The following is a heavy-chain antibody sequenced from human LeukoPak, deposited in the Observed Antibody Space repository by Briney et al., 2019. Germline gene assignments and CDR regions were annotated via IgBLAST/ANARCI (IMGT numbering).Heavy chain of an antibody. CDR1: GYTFTDYY. J-gene: IGHJ3*02. CDR2: TNPNSGGS. CDR3: ARGRVSIAAAGLLSYAFDI. Sequence: GASVKVSCKASGYTFTDYYMHWVRQAPGQGLEWMAWTNPNSGGSNFAERFQGRVTMTRVTSISTAYMELSRLRSDDTAVYYCARGRVSIAAAGLLSYAFDIWGQGTMVTVSS. D-gene: IGHD6-13*01. V-gene: IGHV1-2*02.